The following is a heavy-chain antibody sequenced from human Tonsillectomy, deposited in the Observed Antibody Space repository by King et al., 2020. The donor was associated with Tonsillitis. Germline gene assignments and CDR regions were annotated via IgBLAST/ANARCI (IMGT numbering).Heavy chain of an antibody. D-gene: IGHD6-19*01. Sequence: VQLVESGAEVKKPGESLRISCKGSGYSFTSYWISWVRQMPGKGLEWMGRIDPSDSYTNYSPSFQGHVTISGDKSISTAYLQWSSLKASDTAMYYCARSYFPGIAVGSWFAPWGQGTLVTVSS. CDR2: IDPSDSYT. CDR1: GYSFTSYW. CDR3: ARSYFPGIAVGSWFAP. J-gene: IGHJ5*02. V-gene: IGHV5-10-1*03.